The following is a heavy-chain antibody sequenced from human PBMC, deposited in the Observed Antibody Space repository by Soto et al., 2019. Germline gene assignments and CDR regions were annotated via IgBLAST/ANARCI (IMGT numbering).Heavy chain of an antibody. D-gene: IGHD6-25*01. CDR1: GDSVSSNTAS. J-gene: IGHJ5*02. Sequence: SQTLSLTCAISGDSVSSNTASWNWIRQSPSRGLEWLGRTYFRSKWYNDYAVSVKSRIIINPDTSNNQFSLQLNSVTPEDTAVYFCAKGDNLGPKSGYAFDPWGPGILVTVYS. V-gene: IGHV6-1*01. CDR3: AKGDNLGPKSGYAFDP. CDR2: TYFRSKWYN.